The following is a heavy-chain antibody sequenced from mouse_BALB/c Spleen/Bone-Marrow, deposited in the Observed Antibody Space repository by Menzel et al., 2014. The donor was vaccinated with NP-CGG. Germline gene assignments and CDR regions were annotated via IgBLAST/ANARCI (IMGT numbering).Heavy chain of an antibody. V-gene: IGHV1-26*01. J-gene: IGHJ4*01. CDR2: VNPNNGGT. CDR1: GYSFTGYY. CDR3: ARDAMDY. Sequence: EVNLVESGPDLVKPGASLKISCKASGYSFTGYYMYWLKQSHGKSLEWIGRVNPNNGGTTYNQKFKDKAILTVDKSSTIAYMELRSLTSEDSAVYYCARDAMDYWGQGTSVTVSS.